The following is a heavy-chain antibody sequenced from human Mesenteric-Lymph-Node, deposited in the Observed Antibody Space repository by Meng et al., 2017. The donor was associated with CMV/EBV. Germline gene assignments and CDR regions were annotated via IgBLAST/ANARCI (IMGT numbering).Heavy chain of an antibody. CDR1: GFTFSSYG. V-gene: IGHV3-30*02. D-gene: IGHD6-6*01. CDR2: IRYDGSNK. Sequence: GESLKISCAASGFTFSSYGMHWVRQAPGKGLEWVAFIRYDGSNKYYADSVKGRFTISRDNSKNTLYLQMNSLRAEDTAVYYCARVTYSSSASFDYWGQGTLVTVSS. CDR3: ARVTYSSSASFDY. J-gene: IGHJ4*02.